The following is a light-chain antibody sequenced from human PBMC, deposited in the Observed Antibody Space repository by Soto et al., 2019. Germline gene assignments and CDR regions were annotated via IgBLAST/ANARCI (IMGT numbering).Light chain of an antibody. CDR2: DVT. CDR3: ISFTSRHIYV. Sequence: QSVLTQPAYVSGSPGQSITISCTGTSSDVGGYNYVSWYQQHPGRAPKLIIYDVTNRPSGISNRFSGSKSGNTASLTISGLQTEDEADYYCISFTSRHIYVFGTGTKVTVL. CDR1: SSDVGGYNY. V-gene: IGLV2-14*03. J-gene: IGLJ1*01.